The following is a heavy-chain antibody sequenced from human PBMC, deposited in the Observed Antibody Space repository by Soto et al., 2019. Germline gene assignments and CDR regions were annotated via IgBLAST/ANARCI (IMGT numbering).Heavy chain of an antibody. CDR3: AHGSSWLFDY. Sequence: QITLKESGPTLVKPTQTLTLTCTFSGFSLRDYAVGVGLIRQPPGKALEWLSFIFWNDNEYYSPSLRSRLTIIKDTSKNHVVLTMTNMYPVDTATYYCAHGSSWLFDYCGQGTLVTVSS. J-gene: IGHJ4*02. V-gene: IGHV2-5*01. CDR2: IFWNDNE. CDR1: GFSLRDYAVG. D-gene: IGHD6-19*01.